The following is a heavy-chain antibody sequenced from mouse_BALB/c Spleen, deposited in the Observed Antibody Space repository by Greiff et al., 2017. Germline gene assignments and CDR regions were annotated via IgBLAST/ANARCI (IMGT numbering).Heavy chain of an antibody. CDR2: IHYSGST. CDR1: GYSITSGYS. Sequence: EVQRVESGPDLVKPSQSLSLTCTVTGYSITSGYSWHWIRQFPGNKLEWMGYIHYSGSTNYNPSLKSRISITRDTSKNQFFLQLNSVTTEDTATYYCAKGPRLLRVKVPFAYWGQGTLVTVSA. D-gene: IGHD1-1*01. J-gene: IGHJ3*01. V-gene: IGHV3-1*02. CDR3: AKGPRLLRVKVPFAY.